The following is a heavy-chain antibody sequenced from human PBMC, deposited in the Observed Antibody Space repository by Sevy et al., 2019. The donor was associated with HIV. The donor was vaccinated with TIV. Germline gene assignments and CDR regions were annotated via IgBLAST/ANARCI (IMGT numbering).Heavy chain of an antibody. CDR3: ARGGRITNWFDP. CDR2: ISSSGSTI. Sequence: GGSLRLSCAASGFTFSSYEMNWVRQAPGKGLEWVSYISSSGSTIDYADSVKGRFTISRDNAKNSLYLQMNSLRAEDTAVYSCARGGRITNWFDPWGQGTLVTVSS. V-gene: IGHV3-48*03. J-gene: IGHJ5*02. D-gene: IGHD1-20*01. CDR1: GFTFSSYE.